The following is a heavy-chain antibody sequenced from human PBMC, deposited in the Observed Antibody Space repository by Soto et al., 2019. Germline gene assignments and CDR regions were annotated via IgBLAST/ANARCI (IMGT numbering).Heavy chain of an antibody. CDR3: AREEILVAYNWFDP. Sequence: QVQLQQSGPGLVKPSQTLSLTCAISGDSVSSNSAAWNWIRQSSSRGLEWLGRTYYRSQWYSDYAVAVKGRITINPDTSKNQFSLQLNSVTPEDTALYYCAREEILVAYNWFDPWGQGTLVTVSS. CDR1: GDSVSSNSAA. D-gene: IGHD1-26*01. J-gene: IGHJ5*02. V-gene: IGHV6-1*01. CDR2: TYYRSQWYS.